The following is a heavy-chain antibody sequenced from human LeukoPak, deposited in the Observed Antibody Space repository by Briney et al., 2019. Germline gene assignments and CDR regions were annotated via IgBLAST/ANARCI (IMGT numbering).Heavy chain of an antibody. V-gene: IGHV1-2*02. J-gene: IGHJ4*02. Sequence: ASVKVSCKTSGYTFTDYYMHWVRQAPGQGLEWMGWINPNSGGTNYAQKFQGRVTMTRDTSISTAYMELSRLRSDDTAVYYCARVLDGYPIGVSDYWGQGTLVTVSS. CDR1: GYTFTDYY. CDR2: INPNSGGT. CDR3: ARVLDGYPIGVSDY. D-gene: IGHD5-24*01.